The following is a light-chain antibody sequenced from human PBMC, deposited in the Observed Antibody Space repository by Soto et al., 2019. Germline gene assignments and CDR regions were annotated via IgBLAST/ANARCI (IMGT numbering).Light chain of an antibody. V-gene: IGKV2-28*01. CDR2: LGS. CDR1: ESLLHKNGYNS. Sequence: EIVMTQSPIYLPVTPGEPASISCRSSESLLHKNGYNSLDWYLQKPGQSPQLLIYLGSNLDSGVPDRFSGSGSGTDFTLNISRVEAEDFGVYYCKQALQYPPTFGQGTKVDIK. J-gene: IGKJ2*01. CDR3: KQALQYPPT.